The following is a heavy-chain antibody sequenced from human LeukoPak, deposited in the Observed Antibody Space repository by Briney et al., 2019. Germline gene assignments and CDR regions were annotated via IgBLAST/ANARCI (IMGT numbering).Heavy chain of an antibody. Sequence: PSETLSLTCTVSGGPVSSGSYYWTWIRQSPGKGLEWIGNIYYSGSTNYNPSLRSRVTMSVDTSKNQFSLKLSSVTAADTAIYYCAKDFVAAAGRFDYWGQGALVTVSS. V-gene: IGHV4-61*01. CDR2: IYYSGST. J-gene: IGHJ4*02. CDR3: AKDFVAAAGRFDY. CDR1: GGPVSSGSYY. D-gene: IGHD6-13*01.